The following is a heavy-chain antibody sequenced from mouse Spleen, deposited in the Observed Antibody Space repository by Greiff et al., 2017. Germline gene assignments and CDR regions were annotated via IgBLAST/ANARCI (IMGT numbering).Heavy chain of an antibody. J-gene: IGHJ3*01. CDR2: IDPETGGT. CDR1: GYTFTDYE. Sequence: SGAELVRPGASVTLSCKASGYTFTDYEMHWVKQTPVHGLEWIGAIDPETGGTAYNQKFKGKAILTADKSSSTAYMELRSLTSEDSAVYYCTRDSYYSYVRFAYWGQGTLVTVSA. CDR3: TRDSYYSYVRFAY. V-gene: IGHV1-15*01. D-gene: IGHD2-12*01.